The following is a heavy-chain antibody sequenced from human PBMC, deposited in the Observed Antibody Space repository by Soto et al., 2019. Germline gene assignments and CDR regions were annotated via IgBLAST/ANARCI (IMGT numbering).Heavy chain of an antibody. CDR1: GGTFSSYA. D-gene: IGHD2-15*01. V-gene: IGHV1-69*12. CDR3: ARVVVAADWFDP. Sequence: QVQLVQSGAEVKKPGSSVKVSCKASGGTFSSYAISWVRQAPGQGLEWMGGIIPIFGTANYAQKFQGRVTITAEESTSTAYMELGSLRSEDTAVYYCARVVVAADWFDPWGQGTLVTVSS. J-gene: IGHJ5*02. CDR2: IIPIFGTA.